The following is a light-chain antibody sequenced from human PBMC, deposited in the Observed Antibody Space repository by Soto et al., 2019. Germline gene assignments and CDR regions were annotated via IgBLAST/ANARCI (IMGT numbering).Light chain of an antibody. CDR3: QQYNSYWT. V-gene: IGKV1-5*01. Sequence: DRVTITCRSTHSISSWLAWYQQKPGKAPKLLIYDASSLESGVPSRFSGSGSGTEFTLTISSLQPDDFATYYCQQYNSYWTFGQGTKVDI. CDR1: HSISSW. CDR2: DAS. J-gene: IGKJ1*01.